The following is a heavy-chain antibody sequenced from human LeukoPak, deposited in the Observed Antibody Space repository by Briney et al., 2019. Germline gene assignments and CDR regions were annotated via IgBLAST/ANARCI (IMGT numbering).Heavy chain of an antibody. CDR2: ISAYDGNT. V-gene: IGHV1-18*01. D-gene: IGHD4-23*01. CDR3: ARDMSTRVTPISYAIDV. CDR1: GLTFSNYG. Sequence: ASVKVSCKASGLTFSNYGITWVRQAPGQGLEWVGWISAYDGNTNYAQKFQGRVTMTRDTSTTTVYLELSSLRSEDTAVYYCARDMSTRVTPISYAIDVWGQGTMVTVSS. J-gene: IGHJ3*01.